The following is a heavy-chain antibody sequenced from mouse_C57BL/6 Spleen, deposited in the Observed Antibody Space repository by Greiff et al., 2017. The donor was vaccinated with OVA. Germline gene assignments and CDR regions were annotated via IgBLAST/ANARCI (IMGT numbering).Heavy chain of an antibody. V-gene: IGHV1-82*01. CDR1: GYAFSSSW. CDR3: TRFRDY. Sequence: QVQLQQSGPELVKPGASVKISCKASGYAFSSSWMNWVKQRPGKGLEWIGRIYPGDGDTNYNGKFKGKAILTADKSSSTAYMELRSLTSEDSAVYYCTRFRDYWGQGTTLTVSS. J-gene: IGHJ2*01. CDR2: IYPGDGDT.